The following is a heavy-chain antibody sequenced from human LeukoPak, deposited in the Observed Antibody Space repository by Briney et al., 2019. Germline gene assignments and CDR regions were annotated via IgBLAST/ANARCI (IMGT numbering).Heavy chain of an antibody. D-gene: IGHD6-6*01. V-gene: IGHV1-69*01. CDR3: ARAEYSSSRPEDY. CDR2: IIPIFGTA. Sequence: LRASVKVSCKASGGTFSSYATSWVRQAPGQGLEWMGGIIPIFGTANYAQKFQGRVTITADESTSTAYMELSSLRSEDTAVYYCARAEYSSSRPEDYWGQGTLVTVSS. J-gene: IGHJ4*02. CDR1: GGTFSSYA.